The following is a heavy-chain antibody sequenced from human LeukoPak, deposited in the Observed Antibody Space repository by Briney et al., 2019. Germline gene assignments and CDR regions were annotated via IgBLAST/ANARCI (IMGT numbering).Heavy chain of an antibody. CDR1: GYTFTGYY. J-gene: IGHJ4*02. CDR2: INPNSGGT. V-gene: IGHV1-2*02. CDR3: ARDLRGVFDYGSSDY. Sequence: ASVEVSCKASGYTFTGYYMHWVRQAPGQGLEWMGWINPNSGGTNYAQKFQGRVTMTRDTSISTAYMELSRLRSDDTAVYYCARDLRGVFDYGSSDYWGQGTLVTVSS. D-gene: IGHD3-22*01.